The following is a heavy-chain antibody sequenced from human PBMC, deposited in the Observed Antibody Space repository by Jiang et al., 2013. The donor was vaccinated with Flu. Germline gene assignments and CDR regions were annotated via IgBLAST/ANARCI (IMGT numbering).Heavy chain of an antibody. CDR1: GGSFSGYY. CDR2: INHSGST. V-gene: IGHV4-34*01. Sequence: GSGLVKPSETLSLTCAVYGGSFSGYYWSWIRQPPGKGLEWIGEINHSGSTNYNPSLKSRVTISVDTSKNQFSLKLSSVTAADTAVYYCARDGVSGYPSSKGYCSSTSCRRKNWFDPWGQGTLVTVSS. D-gene: IGHD2-2*01. CDR3: ARDGVSGYPSSKGYCSSTSCRRKNWFDP. J-gene: IGHJ5*02.